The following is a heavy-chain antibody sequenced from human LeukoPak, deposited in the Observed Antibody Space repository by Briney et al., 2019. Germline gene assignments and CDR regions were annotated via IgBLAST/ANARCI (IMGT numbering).Heavy chain of an antibody. Sequence: GESLKISCKGSGFTFSSYAMSWVRQAPGKGLEWVSAISGSGGSTYYADSVKGRFTISRDNSKNTLYLQMNSLRAEDTAVYYCAKDLSYGDYVDYWGQGTLVTVSS. CDR1: GFTFSSYA. D-gene: IGHD4-17*01. V-gene: IGHV3-23*01. CDR3: AKDLSYGDYVDY. CDR2: ISGSGGST. J-gene: IGHJ4*02.